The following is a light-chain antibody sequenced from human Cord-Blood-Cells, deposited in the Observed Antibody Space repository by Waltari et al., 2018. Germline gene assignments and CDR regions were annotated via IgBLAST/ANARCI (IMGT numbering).Light chain of an antibody. J-gene: IGKJ4*01. Sequence: EIVLTQSPGTLSLSPGESATLSCRACQSVSSSYLAWYQQKPGQAPRLLIYGASSRATGIPDRFSGSGSGTDFTLTISRLEPEDFAVYYCQQYGSSPRTLTFGGGTKVEIK. CDR2: GAS. CDR1: QSVSSSY. CDR3: QQYGSSPRTLT. V-gene: IGKV3-20*01.